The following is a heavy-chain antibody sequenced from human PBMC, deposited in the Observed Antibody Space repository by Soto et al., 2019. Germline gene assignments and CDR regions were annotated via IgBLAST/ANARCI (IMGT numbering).Heavy chain of an antibody. CDR1: GFTFSSYA. CDR2: ISGSGGST. CDR3: AKGRYCSSTSCYTDYYYYGMDV. Sequence: PGGSLRLSCAASGFTFSSYAMSWVRQAPGKGLEWVSAISGSGGSTYYADSVKGRFTISRDNSKNTLYLQMNSLRAEDTAVYYCAKGRYCSSTSCYTDYYYYGMDVWGQGTTVTVSS. V-gene: IGHV3-23*01. J-gene: IGHJ6*02. D-gene: IGHD2-2*02.